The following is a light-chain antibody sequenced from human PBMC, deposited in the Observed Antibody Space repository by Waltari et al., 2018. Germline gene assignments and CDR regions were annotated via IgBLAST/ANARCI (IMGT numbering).Light chain of an antibody. J-gene: IGLJ3*02. CDR2: DVS. CDR3: SSSTGTTWV. V-gene: IGLV2-14*03. CDR1: SSDVGVYNY. Sequence: QSALTQPASVSGSPGQSITISCSGISSDVGVYNYVSWYQQHAGKAPELMIYDVSNRPSGFSNLFSGSKSGSTASLTISGLQAEDEADYYCSSSTGTTWVFGGGTKVSVL.